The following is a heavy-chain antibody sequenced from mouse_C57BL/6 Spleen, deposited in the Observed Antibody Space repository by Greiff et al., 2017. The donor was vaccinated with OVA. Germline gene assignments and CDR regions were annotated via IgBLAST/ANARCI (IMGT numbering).Heavy chain of an antibody. CDR1: GYTFTGYW. Sequence: QVQLQQSGAELMKPGASVKLSCKATGYTFTGYWIEWVKQRPGHGLEWIGEILPGSGSTNYNEKFKGKATFTADTSSNTAYMQLSSLTTEDSAIYYCARWGPYYGSSPAWFAYWGQGTLVTVSA. CDR3: ARWGPYYGSSPAWFAY. D-gene: IGHD1-1*01. J-gene: IGHJ3*01. V-gene: IGHV1-9*01. CDR2: ILPGSGST.